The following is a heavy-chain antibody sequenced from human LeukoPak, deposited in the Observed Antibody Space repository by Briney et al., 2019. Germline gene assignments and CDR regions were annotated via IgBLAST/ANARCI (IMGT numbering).Heavy chain of an antibody. J-gene: IGHJ6*03. CDR3: ARLVQSHYYDILYYYYMDV. CDR1: SYSLNSNYY. Sequence: SETLSLICSVSSYSLNSNYYWGWIGQSPGKGLEWIGSIYHTGSTNYNPSLKTRVTISVDTSKNQFSLKLSSVTAADTAVYYCARLVQSHYYDILYYYYMDVWGKGTTVTISS. CDR2: IYHTGST. D-gene: IGHD3-22*01. V-gene: IGHV4-38-2*01.